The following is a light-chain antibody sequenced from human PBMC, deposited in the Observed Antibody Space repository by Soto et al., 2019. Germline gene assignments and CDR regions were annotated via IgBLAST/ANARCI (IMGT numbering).Light chain of an antibody. CDR3: QYYVDSLCGHVI. Sequence: QSVLTQPPSVSGSPGQRVPISCTGSSSYIGAGYDVHWYQQLPGTAPKLLIYANTNRPSGVPDRFSGSKSGTSASLAITGLLADDEADYYCQYYVDSLCGHVIFCGGTNVTVL. J-gene: IGLJ2*01. CDR2: ANT. V-gene: IGLV1-40*01. CDR1: SSYIGAGYD.